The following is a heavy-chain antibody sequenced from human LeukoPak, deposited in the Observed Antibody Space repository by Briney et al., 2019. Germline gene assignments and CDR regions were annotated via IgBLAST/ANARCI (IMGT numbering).Heavy chain of an antibody. J-gene: IGHJ4*02. V-gene: IGHV3-15*01. CDR2: IKSKTDGGTT. CDR1: GITFSYAW. CDR3: TTDLYDYVWGSYRYPSDI. Sequence: GGSLRLSCAASGITFSYAWMSWVRQAPGKGLEWVGRIKSKTDGGTTGYAAPVRGRFTISRDDSKKTVDLQMNGLETEDTAVYYCTTDLYDYVWGSYRYPSDIWGQGTLVTVSS. D-gene: IGHD3-16*02.